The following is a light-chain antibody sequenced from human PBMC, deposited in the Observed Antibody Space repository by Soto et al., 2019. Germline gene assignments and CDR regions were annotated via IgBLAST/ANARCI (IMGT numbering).Light chain of an antibody. Sequence: NQLTPSSSSLSESVRDRVTITCRADQSINTHLNWYQKKPGKAHKLLVYAASSLQSVVPSWFSGSGSGTDFTLTISSLQPEDFATYYCQQSYSTPKAFGQGTKVDIK. CDR2: AAS. CDR3: QQSYSTPKA. CDR1: QSINTH. V-gene: IGKV1-39*01. J-gene: IGKJ2*01.